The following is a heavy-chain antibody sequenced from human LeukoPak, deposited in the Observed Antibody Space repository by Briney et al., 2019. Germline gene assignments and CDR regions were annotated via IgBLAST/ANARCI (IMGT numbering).Heavy chain of an antibody. V-gene: IGHV3-74*01. CDR2: ITSDGSYT. CDR1: GFSFSTYW. CDR3: TRPSAGGGLAADY. D-gene: IGHD3-10*01. J-gene: IGHJ4*02. Sequence: GGSLRLSCAASGFSFSTYWMHWVRQAPGKGLVWVSRITSDGSYTNYADSVRGRFTISRDSAKKTLYLQMSSLRVEDTAIYYCTRPSAGGGLAADYWGQGTLVTVSS.